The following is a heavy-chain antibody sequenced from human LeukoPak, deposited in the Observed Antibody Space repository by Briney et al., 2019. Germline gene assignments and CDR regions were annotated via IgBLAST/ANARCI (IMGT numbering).Heavy chain of an antibody. CDR2: ISHDSGVR. J-gene: IGHJ4*02. V-gene: IGHV3-48*01. CDR3: VRDNPRCCGVVPANIDDY. D-gene: IGHD2-15*01. Sequence: PGGSLRLSCEASGFIFSRDSMNWVRQAPGKGLEWISYISHDSGVRYYADSVRGRFTTSRDNAKNSLHLQMHSLRAEDTAVYYCVRDNPRCCGVVPANIDDYWGQGTLVTVSS. CDR1: GFIFSRDS.